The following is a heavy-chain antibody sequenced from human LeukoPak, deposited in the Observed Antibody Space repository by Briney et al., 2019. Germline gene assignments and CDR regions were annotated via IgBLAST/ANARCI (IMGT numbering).Heavy chain of an antibody. CDR1: GFTFSGYA. J-gene: IGHJ4*02. CDR3: ARHIDRIVGATTFDY. Sequence: GGSLRLSCAASGFTFSGYAMSWVRQAPGKGLEWVSAISGSGGSTYYVDSVKGRFTISRDNSKNTLYLQMNSLRAEDTAVYYCARHIDRIVGATTFDYWGQGTLVTVSS. D-gene: IGHD1-26*01. V-gene: IGHV3-23*01. CDR2: ISGSGGST.